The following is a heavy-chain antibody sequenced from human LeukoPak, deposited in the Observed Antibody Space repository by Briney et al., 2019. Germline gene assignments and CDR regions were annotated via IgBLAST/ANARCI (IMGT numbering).Heavy chain of an antibody. Sequence: ASVKVSCKASGYTFTSYDINWVRQATGQGLEWMGWMNPNSGNTGYAQKFQGRVIMTRNTSISTAYMELSSLRSEDTAVYYCASGGDILTGYYDYWGQGTLVTVSS. CDR3: ASGGDILTGYYDY. J-gene: IGHJ4*02. V-gene: IGHV1-8*01. D-gene: IGHD3-9*01. CDR2: MNPNSGNT. CDR1: GYTFTSYD.